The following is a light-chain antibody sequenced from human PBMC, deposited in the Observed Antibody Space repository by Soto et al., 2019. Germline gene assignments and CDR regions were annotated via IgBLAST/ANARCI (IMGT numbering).Light chain of an antibody. J-gene: IGKJ1*01. CDR1: QSVRSNF. CDR3: QRYNRLRT. Sequence: GLTQSKGTLSLSPGERATLSCRASQSVRSNFLAWYQQKPGQSPSLLIYGASSRAAGIASWSSGRGATTDFILTSTRVPPEDFVFYYCQRYNRLRTFGQGTKVDIK. V-gene: IGKV3-20*01. CDR2: GAS.